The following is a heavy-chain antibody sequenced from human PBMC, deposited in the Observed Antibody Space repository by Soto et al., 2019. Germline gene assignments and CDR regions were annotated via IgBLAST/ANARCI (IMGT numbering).Heavy chain of an antibody. V-gene: IGHV5-10-1*01. CDR3: ARPCYDSSGYYCPSDY. Sequence: GESLKISCKGSGYSFTSYWISWVRQMPGKGLEWMGRIDPSDSYTNYSPSFQGHVTISADKSISTAYLQWSSLKASDTAMYYCARPCYDSSGYYCPSDYWGQGTLVTVSS. J-gene: IGHJ4*02. D-gene: IGHD3-22*01. CDR1: GYSFTSYW. CDR2: IDPSDSYT.